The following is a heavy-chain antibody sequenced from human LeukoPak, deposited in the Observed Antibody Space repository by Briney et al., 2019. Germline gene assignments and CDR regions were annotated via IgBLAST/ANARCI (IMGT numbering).Heavy chain of an antibody. CDR3: AEDSGVGAYYYYYMDV. J-gene: IGHJ6*03. CDR1: GFTFDDYA. CDR2: ISWDGGST. Sequence: GGSLRLSCAASGFTFDDYAMHWVRQAPGKGLEWVSLISWDGGSTYYADSVKGRFTISRDNSKNSLYLQMNSLRAEDTALYYCAEDSGVGAYYYYYMDVWGKGTTVTVSS. V-gene: IGHV3-43D*03. D-gene: IGHD3-10*01.